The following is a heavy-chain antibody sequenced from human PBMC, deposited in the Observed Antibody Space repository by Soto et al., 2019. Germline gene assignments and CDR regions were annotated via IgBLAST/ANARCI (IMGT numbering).Heavy chain of an antibody. J-gene: IGHJ4*02. Sequence: EVQLLESGGGLVQPGGSLRLSCAASGFTFSAYAMTWVRQAPGKGLEWVSSVRGSGDGTYYADSVKGRFTISRDNSKNTLYLQMNSLRAEDTAVYYCAKDLSDSSGYYQYYFDYWGQGTLVTVSS. CDR3: AKDLSDSSGYYQYYFDY. D-gene: IGHD3-22*01. CDR2: VRGSGDGT. CDR1: GFTFSAYA. V-gene: IGHV3-23*01.